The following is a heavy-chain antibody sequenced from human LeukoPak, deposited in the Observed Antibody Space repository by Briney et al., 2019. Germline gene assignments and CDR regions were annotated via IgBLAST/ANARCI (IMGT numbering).Heavy chain of an antibody. J-gene: IGHJ4*02. CDR1: GGSISSGGYY. CDR3: ASKYSRSWYLDN. V-gene: IGHV4-31*02. D-gene: IGHD6-13*01. Sequence: PSETLSLTCTVSGGSISSGGYYWSWIRQHPGKGLEWIGYIYYSGSTYYNPSLKSRVTISVDTSKNQFSLKLSSVTAADTAVFYCASKYSRSWYLDNWGQGTLVTVSS. CDR2: IYYSGST.